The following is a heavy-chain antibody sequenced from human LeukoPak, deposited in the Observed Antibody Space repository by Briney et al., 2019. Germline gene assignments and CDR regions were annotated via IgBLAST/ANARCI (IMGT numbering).Heavy chain of an antibody. CDR2: IYTSGST. CDR1: GGSISSGSYY. D-gene: IGHD3-10*01. V-gene: IGHV4-61*02. CDR3: ARHGSGSLYYFDY. Sequence: SETLSLTCTVSGGSISSGSYYWSWIRQPAGKGLEWIGRIYTSGSTNYNPSLKSRVTISVDTSKNQFSLKLSSVTAADTAVYYCARHGSGSLYYFDYWGQGTLVTVSS. J-gene: IGHJ4*02.